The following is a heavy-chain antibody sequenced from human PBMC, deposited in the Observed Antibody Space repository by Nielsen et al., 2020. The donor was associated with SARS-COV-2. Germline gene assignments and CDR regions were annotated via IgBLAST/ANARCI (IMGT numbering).Heavy chain of an antibody. J-gene: IGHJ3*01. CDR1: GGSISSGDYF. CDR2: TNSSGST. CDR3: AIVTIEVDAFDF. V-gene: IGHV4-30-4*01. Sequence: SETLSLTCTVSGGSISSGDYFWSWIRQPPGKGLEWIGYTNSSGSTYHNPSLTSRVIISIDTSKNQFSLKLSSVTAADSALYYCAIVTIEVDAFDFWGQGTLVTVSS. D-gene: IGHD3-3*01.